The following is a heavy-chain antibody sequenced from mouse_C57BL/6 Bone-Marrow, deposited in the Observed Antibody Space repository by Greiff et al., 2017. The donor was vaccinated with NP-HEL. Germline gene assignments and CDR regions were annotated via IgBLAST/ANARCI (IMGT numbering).Heavy chain of an antibody. CDR3: ASYYYGSSLFDD. V-gene: IGHV1-64*01. CDR1: GYTFTSYW. D-gene: IGHD1-1*01. CDR2: IHPNSGST. J-gene: IGHJ2*01. Sequence: QVQLQQPGAELVKPGASVKLSCKASGYTFTSYWMHWVKQRPGQGLEWIGMIHPNSGSTNYNEKFKSKATLTVDKSSSTAYMQLSSLTSEDSAVYYCASYYYGSSLFDDWGQGTTLTVSS.